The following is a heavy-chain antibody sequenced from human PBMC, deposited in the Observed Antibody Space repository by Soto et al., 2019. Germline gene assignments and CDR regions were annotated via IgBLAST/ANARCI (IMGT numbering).Heavy chain of an antibody. CDR3: ARGLVATIQRCGFAP. D-gene: IGHD5-12*01. CDR2: ISAYNGNT. V-gene: IGHV1-18*01. J-gene: IGHJ5*02. CDR1: GYTFTSYG. Sequence: QVQLVQSGAEVKKPGASVKVSCKASGYTFTSYGISWVRQAPGQGLEWMGWISAYNGNTNYAQKLQGRVTMTTDTSSSTAYTELRSLRYDETAVYYCARGLVATIQRCGFAPWGQGSVFTVSS.